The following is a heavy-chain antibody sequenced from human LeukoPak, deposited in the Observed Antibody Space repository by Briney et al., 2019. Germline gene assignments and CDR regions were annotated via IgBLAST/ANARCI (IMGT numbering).Heavy chain of an antibody. CDR1: GFTFDDYA. CDR3: AKDFQYYDSSGYLDY. V-gene: IGHV3-9*01. Sequence: PGGSLRLSCAASGFTFDDYAMHWVRQAPGKGLEWVSGISRNSGSIGYADSVKGRFTISRDNAKNSLYLQMNSLRAEDTALYYCAKDFQYYDSSGYLDYWGQGTLVTVSS. J-gene: IGHJ4*02. D-gene: IGHD3-22*01. CDR2: ISRNSGSI.